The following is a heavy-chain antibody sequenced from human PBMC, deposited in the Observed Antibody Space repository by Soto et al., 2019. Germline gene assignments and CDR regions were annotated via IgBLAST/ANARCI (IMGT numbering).Heavy chain of an antibody. CDR1: GASIRSSTYQ. J-gene: IGHJ5*02. V-gene: IGHV4-39*01. CDR3: VRTARQGAVAPHWFDR. D-gene: IGHD2-21*02. Sequence: PSETLSLTCTVSGASIRSSTYQWGWIRQPPGRGLEWIGSAYYSESTYYNPSLKSRVTISVDTSKNQFSLKVSSVTAAETAVYYCVRTARQGAVAPHWFDRWGQGTQVTVSS. CDR2: AYYSEST.